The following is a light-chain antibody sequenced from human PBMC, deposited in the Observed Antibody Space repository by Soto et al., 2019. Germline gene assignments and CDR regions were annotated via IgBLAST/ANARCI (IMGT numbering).Light chain of an antibody. CDR1: QSLLDSDDGNTY. Sequence: DIVMTQTPLSLPVAPGEPASISCRSSQSLLDSDDGNTYLDWYLQKPGQSPQLLIYTLSYRASGDPDRFSGSGSGTDFTLKTSWVEAEDVGVYYCMQRIEFPLTFVGGTKVEIK. J-gene: IGKJ4*01. V-gene: IGKV2-40*01. CDR2: TLS. CDR3: MQRIEFPLT.